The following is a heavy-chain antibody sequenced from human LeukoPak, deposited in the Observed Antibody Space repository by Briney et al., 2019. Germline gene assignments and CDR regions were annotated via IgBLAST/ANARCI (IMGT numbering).Heavy chain of an antibody. CDR3: ARGFPTYYYDSGGYFDAFDI. CDR2: IYYSGST. D-gene: IGHD3-22*01. V-gene: IGHV4-39*07. Sequence: SETLSLTCTVSGGSISSSSYYWGWIRQPPGKGLEWIGSIYYSGSTYYNPSLKSRVTISVDTSKNQFSLKLSSVTAADTAVYYCARGFPTYYYDSGGYFDAFDIWGQGTMVTVSS. CDR1: GGSISSSSYY. J-gene: IGHJ3*02.